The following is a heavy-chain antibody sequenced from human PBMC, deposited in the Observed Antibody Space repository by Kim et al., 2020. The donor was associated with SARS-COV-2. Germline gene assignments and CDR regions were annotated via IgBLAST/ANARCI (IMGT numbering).Heavy chain of an antibody. V-gene: IGHV3-30-3*01. D-gene: IGHD6-13*01. CDR3: ARDKGWGQQLVTGTNDY. Sequence: GGSLRLSCAASGFTFSSYAMHWVRQAPGKGLEWVAVISYDGSNKYYADPVKGRFTISRDNSKNTLYLQMNSLRAEDTAVYYCARDKGWGQQLVTGTNDY. J-gene: IGHJ4*01. CDR1: GFTFSSYA. CDR2: ISYDGSNK.